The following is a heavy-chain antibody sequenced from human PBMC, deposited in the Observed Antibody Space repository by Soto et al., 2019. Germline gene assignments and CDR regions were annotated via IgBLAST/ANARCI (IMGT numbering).Heavy chain of an antibody. V-gene: IGHV1-46*01. D-gene: IGHD3-9*01. CDR2: INPSGGST. Sequence: ASVKVSCKASGYTFTSYYMHWVRQAPGQGLEWMGIINPSGGSTSYAQKFQGRVTMTRATSTSTVYMELSSLRSEDTAVYYCARGVTYYDILTGYPAFMDVWGQGTTVTVAS. CDR1: GYTFTSYY. CDR3: ARGVTYYDILTGYPAFMDV. J-gene: IGHJ6*02.